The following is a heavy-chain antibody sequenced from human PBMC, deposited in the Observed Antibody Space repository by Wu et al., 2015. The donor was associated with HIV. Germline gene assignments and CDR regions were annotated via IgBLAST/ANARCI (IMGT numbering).Heavy chain of an antibody. CDR2: FDPEDGET. J-gene: IGHJ4*02. CDR1: GYTLTELS. V-gene: IGHV1-24*01. D-gene: IGHD5-18*01. Sequence: QAQLVQSGPEVKKPGASVRVSCQVSGYTLTELSIHWVRQAPGKGLEWMGGFDPEDGETIYAQNFQGRLTMTEDTSTDTAYMDMSSLRSDDTAVYYCAGGGGRTSMDPFDFWGQGTLVTVSS. CDR3: AGGGGRTSMDPFDF.